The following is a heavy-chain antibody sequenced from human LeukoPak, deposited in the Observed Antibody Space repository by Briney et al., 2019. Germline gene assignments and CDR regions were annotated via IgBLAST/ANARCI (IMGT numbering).Heavy chain of an antibody. J-gene: IGHJ5*02. V-gene: IGHV3-13*04. CDR3: ARASGPASGFDP. D-gene: IGHD3-3*01. CDR1: GLTFSSYD. CDR2: IGTAGDT. Sequence: GGSLRLPCAASGLTFSSYDMHWVRQATGKGLEWVSAIGTAGDTYYPGSVKGRFTISRENAKNSLYLQMNSLRAGDTAVYYCARASGPASGFDPWGQGTLVTVSS.